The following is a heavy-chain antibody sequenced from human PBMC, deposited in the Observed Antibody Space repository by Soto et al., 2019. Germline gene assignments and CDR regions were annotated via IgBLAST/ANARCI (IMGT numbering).Heavy chain of an antibody. CDR1: GGTFSSYT. D-gene: IGHD6-13*01. CDR2: IIPILGIA. CDR3: ARSVAAAGFGYFDY. Sequence: QVQLVQSGAEVKKPGSSVKVSCKASGGTFSSYTISWVRQAPGQGLEWMGRIIPILGIANYAQKFQGRVTITADKSTSTAYMELSSLRSEDTAVYYCARSVAAAGFGYFDYWGQGTLVTVSS. V-gene: IGHV1-69*02. J-gene: IGHJ4*02.